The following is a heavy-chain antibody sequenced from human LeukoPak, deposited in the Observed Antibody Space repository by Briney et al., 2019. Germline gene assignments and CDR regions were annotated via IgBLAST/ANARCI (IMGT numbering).Heavy chain of an antibody. V-gene: IGHV4-61*02. J-gene: IGHJ4*02. CDR3: ARQGGYYGSGSYYTSDY. CDR2: IYTSGST. D-gene: IGHD3-10*01. Sequence: SETLSLTCTVSGGSISSGSYYWSWIRQPAGKGLEWIGRIYTSGSTNYNPSLKSRVTISVDTSKNQFSLKLSSVTAADTAVYYCARQGGYYGSGSYYTSDYWGQGTLVTVSS. CDR1: GGSISSGSYY.